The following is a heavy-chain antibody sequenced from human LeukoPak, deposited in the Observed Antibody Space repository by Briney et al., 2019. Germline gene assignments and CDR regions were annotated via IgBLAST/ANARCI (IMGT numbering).Heavy chain of an antibody. CDR2: INPSGGST. J-gene: IGHJ4*02. Sequence: ASVKVSCKASGYTFTSYYIHWVRQAPGQGLEWMGIINPSGGSTIYAQKFQGRVTMTRDTSTSTVYMELSSLRSEDTAVYYCARDLSLTGATVDYWGQGTLVTVSS. D-gene: IGHD4-11*01. V-gene: IGHV1-46*01. CDR1: GYTFTSYY. CDR3: ARDLSLTGATVDY.